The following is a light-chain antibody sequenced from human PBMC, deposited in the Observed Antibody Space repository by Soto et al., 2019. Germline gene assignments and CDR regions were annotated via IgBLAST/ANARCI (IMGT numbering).Light chain of an antibody. Sequence: SYELTQPPSVSVAPGKTARITCGGNNIGSKSVHWYQQKPGQAPVLVIYYASDRPAGIPERFSGSNSGNTATLTISRVEAGDEADYDCQVWDSSSDHVVFGGGTKLTVL. CDR2: YAS. CDR3: QVWDSSSDHVV. V-gene: IGLV3-21*04. J-gene: IGLJ2*01. CDR1: NIGSKS.